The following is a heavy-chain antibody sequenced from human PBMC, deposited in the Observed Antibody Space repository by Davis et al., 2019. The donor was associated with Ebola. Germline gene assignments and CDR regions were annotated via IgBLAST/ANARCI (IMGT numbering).Heavy chain of an antibody. CDR2: ISSSGSTI. Sequence: GESLKISCAASGFTFSSYEMNWVRQAPGKGLEWVSYISSSGSTIYYADSVKGRFTISRDNAKNSLYLQMNSLRAEDTAVYYCARTYYDFWSGYYTGGMDVWGQGTTVTVSS. D-gene: IGHD3-3*01. CDR3: ARTYYDFWSGYYTGGMDV. V-gene: IGHV3-48*03. CDR1: GFTFSSYE. J-gene: IGHJ6*02.